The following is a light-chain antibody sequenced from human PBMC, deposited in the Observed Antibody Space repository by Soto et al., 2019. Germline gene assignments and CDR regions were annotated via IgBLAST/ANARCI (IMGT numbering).Light chain of an antibody. J-gene: IGKJ4*01. Sequence: EIVMTQSPATLSVSPGERATLSCRASQSISRNLAWYQQIPGQAPRLLIYGASSRATGIPDRFSGSGSGTDFTLTISRLEPEDFAVYYCQQFSSYPLTFGGGTKVDIK. V-gene: IGKV3-20*01. CDR3: QQFSSYPLT. CDR2: GAS. CDR1: QSISRN.